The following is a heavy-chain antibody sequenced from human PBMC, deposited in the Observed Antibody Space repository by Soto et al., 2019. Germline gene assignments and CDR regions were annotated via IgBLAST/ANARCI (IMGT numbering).Heavy chain of an antibody. CDR1: GFSFDKSG. D-gene: IGHD6-19*01. Sequence: EVQLVESGGGLVQPGRSLRLSCEASGFSFDKSGMHWVREIPGKGLEWVSGISYNSVVINYVDSVKGRFTIFRDNAKNSLYLQMNSLRPEDTALYYCTKRVSGFEFWGQGTMVTVSS. V-gene: IGHV3-9*01. CDR2: ISYNSVVI. J-gene: IGHJ3*01. CDR3: TKRVSGFEF.